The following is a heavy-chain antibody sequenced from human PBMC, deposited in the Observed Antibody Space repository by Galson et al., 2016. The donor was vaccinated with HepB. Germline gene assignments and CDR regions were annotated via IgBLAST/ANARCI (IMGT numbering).Heavy chain of an antibody. Sequence: SLRLSCAASGFTFSSCAMSWVRQAPGKGLEWVSAIYSGGGGTYYTDSVKGRFTISRDNSKNTLYLQMNSLRAEDTAVYYCAKMPPGGSGWDYWYFDLWGRGTLVTVSS. CDR1: GFTFSSCA. D-gene: IGHD6-19*01. V-gene: IGHV3-23*01. CDR2: IYSGGGGT. J-gene: IGHJ2*01. CDR3: AKMPPGGSGWDYWYFDL.